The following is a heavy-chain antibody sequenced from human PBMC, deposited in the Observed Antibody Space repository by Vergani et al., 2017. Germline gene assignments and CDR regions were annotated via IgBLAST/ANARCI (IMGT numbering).Heavy chain of an antibody. CDR1: GGSIRSGGSY. Sequence: QVQLQESGPGLVKPSQTLSLTCTVSGGSIRSGGSYWSWIRHHPGKGLEWIGYIYYSGSTYYNPSLKSRVTISVDTSKNQFSLKLSSVTAADTAVYYCARGRSGSDAPWGQGTLVTVSS. CDR3: ARGRSGSDAP. CDR2: IYYSGST. D-gene: IGHD3-10*01. V-gene: IGHV4-31*03. J-gene: IGHJ4*02.